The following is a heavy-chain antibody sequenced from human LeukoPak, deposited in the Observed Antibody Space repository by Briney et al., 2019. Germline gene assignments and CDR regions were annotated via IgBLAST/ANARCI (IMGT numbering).Heavy chain of an antibody. V-gene: IGHV4-34*01. Sequence: SETLSLTCAVYGGSFSGYYWSWIRQPPGKGLEWIGEINHSGSTNYNPSLKSRVTISVDTSKNQFSLKLSSVTAADTAVYYCARSGNYAFWSGYETYYYYGMDVWGQGATVTVSS. CDR1: GGSFSGYY. CDR3: ARSGNYAFWSGYETYYYYGMDV. J-gene: IGHJ6*02. D-gene: IGHD3-3*01. CDR2: INHSGST.